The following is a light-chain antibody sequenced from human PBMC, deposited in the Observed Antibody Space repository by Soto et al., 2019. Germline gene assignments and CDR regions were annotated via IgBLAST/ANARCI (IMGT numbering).Light chain of an antibody. CDR3: QQYGSSPLT. CDR1: QSVSSNY. Sequence: EIVLTQSPGTLSLSPGERATLSCRASQSVSSNYLAWYQQKPGQAPTVLIYRASIRATGIPDRFTGSGSGTDFTLPISRLEPEDFAVYYCQQYGSSPLTFGVGTKVEIK. J-gene: IGKJ4*01. V-gene: IGKV3-20*01. CDR2: RAS.